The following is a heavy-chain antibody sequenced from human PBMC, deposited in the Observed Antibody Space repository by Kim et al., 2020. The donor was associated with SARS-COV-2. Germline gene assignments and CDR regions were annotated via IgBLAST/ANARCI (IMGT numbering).Heavy chain of an antibody. CDR2: INHSGST. D-gene: IGHD4-4*01. V-gene: IGHV4-34*01. CDR1: GGSFSGYY. J-gene: IGHJ6*02. CDR3: ARGTVASYYYYYGMDV. Sequence: SETLSLTCAVYGGSFSGYYWSWIRQPPGKGLEWIGEINHSGSTNYNPSLKSRVTISVDTSKNQFSLKLSSVTAADTAVYYCARGTVASYYYYYGMDVWGQGTTVTVSS.